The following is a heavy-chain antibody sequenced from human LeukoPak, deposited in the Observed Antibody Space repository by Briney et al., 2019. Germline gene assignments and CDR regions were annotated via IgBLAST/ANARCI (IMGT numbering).Heavy chain of an antibody. CDR1: GFSFSNSA. CDR2: IIVGSGTT. J-gene: IGHJ3*02. V-gene: IGHV1-58*01. D-gene: IGHD4-23*01. Sequence: ASVTVSCKSSGFSFSNSAVQWVRQARGQRLEWIGWIIVGSGTTNYAQSLQGRLTITRDMSTNTAYMELSSLRSEDTAVYYCAAERYGGISDCCNFEIWGQGTMVTVSP. CDR3: AAERYGGISDCCNFEI.